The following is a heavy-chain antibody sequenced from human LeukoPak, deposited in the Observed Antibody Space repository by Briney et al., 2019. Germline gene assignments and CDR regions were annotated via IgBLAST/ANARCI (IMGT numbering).Heavy chain of an antibody. D-gene: IGHD3-3*01. CDR3: AKDLGDYDFCSGSNPYDS. Sequence: GGSLKLSCAVSGFTFSSFGMSWVRQAPGKGLEWVSSISTTSRYIFYADSVKGRFTISRDNAKSSLLLQMNSLRVEDSAVYYCAKDLGDYDFCSGSNPYDSWGQGTLVAVSS. V-gene: IGHV3-21*01. CDR1: GFTFSSFG. J-gene: IGHJ4*02. CDR2: ISTTSRYI.